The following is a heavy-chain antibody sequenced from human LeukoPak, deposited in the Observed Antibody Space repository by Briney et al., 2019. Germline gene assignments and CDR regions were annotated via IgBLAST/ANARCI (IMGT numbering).Heavy chain of an antibody. CDR3: GRVYYYDSSGPFDY. Sequence: SETLSLTCTVSGGSISSSSYYWGWIRQPPGKGLEWIGSIYYGGSTYYNPSLKSRVTISVDTSKNQFSLKLSSVTAADTAVYYCGRVYYYDSSGPFDYWGQGTLVTVSS. V-gene: IGHV4-39*07. D-gene: IGHD3-22*01. J-gene: IGHJ4*02. CDR1: GGSISSSSYY. CDR2: IYYGGST.